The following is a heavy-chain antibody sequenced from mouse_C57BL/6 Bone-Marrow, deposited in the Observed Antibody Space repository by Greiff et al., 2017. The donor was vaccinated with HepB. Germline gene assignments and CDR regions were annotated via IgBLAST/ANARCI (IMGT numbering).Heavy chain of an antibody. J-gene: IGHJ1*03. CDR1: GYTFTSYW. Sequence: QLQQPGAELVRPGSSVKLSCKASGYTFTSYWMDWVKQRPGQGLEWIGNIYPSDSETHYNQKFKDKATLTVDKSSSTAYMQLSSLTSEDSAVYYCARWITTVVDWYFDVWGTGTTVTVSS. CDR2: IYPSDSET. V-gene: IGHV1-61*01. D-gene: IGHD1-1*01. CDR3: ARWITTVVDWYFDV.